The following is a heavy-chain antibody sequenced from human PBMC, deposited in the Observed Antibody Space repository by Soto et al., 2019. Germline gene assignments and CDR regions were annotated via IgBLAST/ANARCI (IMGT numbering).Heavy chain of an antibody. J-gene: IGHJ6*02. V-gene: IGHV3-30*18. D-gene: IGHD6-13*01. CDR1: GFTFSSYG. CDR3: AKDLGGAAAGAYYYYYYGMGV. CDR2: ISYDGSNK. Sequence: PGGSLRLSCAASGFTFSSYGMHWVRQAPGKGLEWVAVISYDGSNKYYADSVKGRFTISRDNSKNTLYLQMNSLRAEDTAVYYCAKDLGGAAAGAYYYYYYGMGVWGQGTTVTVSS.